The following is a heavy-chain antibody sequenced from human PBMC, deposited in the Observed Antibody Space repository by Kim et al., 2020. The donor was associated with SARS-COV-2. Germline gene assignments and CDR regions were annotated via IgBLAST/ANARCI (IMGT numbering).Heavy chain of an antibody. Sequence: GGSLRLSCAASGFTFSNAWMNWVRQAPGRGLEWVGRITSKTNGGTTAYGAPVKGRFTISRDDSKNTLYLQMNSLRTEDTAVYYCTSDLGDYGGGDCYSRVWGQGNTVTVSS. V-gene: IGHV3-15*01. J-gene: IGHJ6*02. CDR1: GFTFSNAW. CDR2: ITSKTNGGTT. CDR3: TSDLGDYGGGDCYSRV. D-gene: IGHD2-21*02.